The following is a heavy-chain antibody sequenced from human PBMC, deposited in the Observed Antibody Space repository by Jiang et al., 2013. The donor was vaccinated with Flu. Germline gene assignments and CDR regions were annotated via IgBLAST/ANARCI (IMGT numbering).Heavy chain of an antibody. CDR1: GFTFSNAW. V-gene: IGHV3-15*01. Sequence: PGGSLRLSCAASGFTFSNAWMSWVRQAPGKGLEWVGRIKSKTDGGTTDYAAPVKGRFTISRDDSKNTLYLQMNSLKTEDTAVYYCTTYGSVYGSGSYYTSFDYWGQGTLVTVSS. CDR2: IKSKTDGGTT. J-gene: IGHJ4*02. D-gene: IGHD3-10*01. CDR3: TTYGSVYGSGSYYTSFDY.